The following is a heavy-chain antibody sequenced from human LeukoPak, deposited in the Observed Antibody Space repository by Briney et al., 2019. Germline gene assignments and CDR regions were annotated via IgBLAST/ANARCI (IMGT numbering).Heavy chain of an antibody. CDR3: ARDATGPAFEY. D-gene: IGHD2-15*01. CDR1: GFTVSSNY. CDR2: IWYDGSNK. J-gene: IGHJ4*02. V-gene: IGHV3-33*08. Sequence: GGSLRLSCAASGFTVSSNYMSWVRQAPGKGLEWVAVIWYDGSNKYYADSVKGRFTISRDNSKNTLYQQMNSLRAEDTAVYYCARDATGPAFEYWGQGTLVTVSS.